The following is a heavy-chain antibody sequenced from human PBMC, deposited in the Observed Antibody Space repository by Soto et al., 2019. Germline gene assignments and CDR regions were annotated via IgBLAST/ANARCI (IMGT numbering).Heavy chain of an antibody. V-gene: IGHV3-23*01. Sequence: EVQLLESGGGLVQPGGSLRLSCAASGFTCSFCAMNWVRQAPGKGLEWVSSIRGSGGDTYYADSVKGRFTISRDYSKNTLHLQMNSLRVEDTAVYYCAKRHSDSYYYFDYWGQGTLVTVSS. CDR2: IRGSGGDT. D-gene: IGHD3-22*01. CDR1: GFTCSFCA. CDR3: AKRHSDSYYYFDY. J-gene: IGHJ4*02.